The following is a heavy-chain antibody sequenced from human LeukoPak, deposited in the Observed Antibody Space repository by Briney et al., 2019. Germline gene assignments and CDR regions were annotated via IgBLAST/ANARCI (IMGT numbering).Heavy chain of an antibody. CDR1: GVSISSGSYY. D-gene: IGHD1-26*01. V-gene: IGHV4-61*02. CDR3: AREGRGELPSNYYYYYMDV. J-gene: IGHJ6*03. Sequence: PSQTLSLTCTVSGVSISSGSYYWSWIRQPAGKGLEWIGRTYTSGSTNYNPSLKSRVTISVDTSKNQFSLKLSSVTAADTAVYYCAREGRGELPSNYYYYYMDVWGKGTTVTVSS. CDR2: TYTSGST.